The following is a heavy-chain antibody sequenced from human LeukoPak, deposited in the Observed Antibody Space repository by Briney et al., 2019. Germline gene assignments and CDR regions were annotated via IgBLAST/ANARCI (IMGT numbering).Heavy chain of an antibody. J-gene: IGHJ3*02. Sequence: PSETLSLTCTVSGGSISSYYWSWIRQPPGKGLEWVSSISSSSSYIYYADSVKGRFTISRDNAKNSLYLQMNSLRAEDTAVYYCARSSPHCSSTSCYNDAFDIWGQGTMVTVSS. D-gene: IGHD2-2*02. CDR1: GGSISSYY. CDR3: ARSSPHCSSTSCYNDAFDI. V-gene: IGHV3-21*01. CDR2: ISSSSSYI.